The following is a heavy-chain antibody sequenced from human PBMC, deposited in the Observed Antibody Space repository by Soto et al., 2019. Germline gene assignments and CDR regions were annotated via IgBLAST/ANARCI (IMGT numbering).Heavy chain of an antibody. Sequence: ASVKVSCKASGYTFTSYYMHWVRQAPGQGLEWMGIINPSGGSTSYAQKFQGRVTMTRDTSTSTVYMELSSLRSEDTAVYYCARVNHGSASPTDQLNWFAPWGEGTLVTVPS. CDR2: INPSGGST. CDR1: GYTFTSYY. V-gene: IGHV1-46*03. D-gene: IGHD6-6*01. CDR3: ARVNHGSASPTDQLNWFAP. J-gene: IGHJ5*02.